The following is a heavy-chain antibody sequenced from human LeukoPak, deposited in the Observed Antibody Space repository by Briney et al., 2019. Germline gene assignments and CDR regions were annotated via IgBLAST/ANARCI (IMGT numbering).Heavy chain of an antibody. CDR1: GYTFTSYY. CDR2: ISAYNGNT. J-gene: IGHJ4*02. Sequence: ASVKVSCKASGYTFTSYYMHWVRQAPGQGLEWMGWISAYNGNTNYAQKLQGRVTMTTDTSTSTAYMELRSLRSDDTAVYYCARDYYGSGSEYWGQGTLVTVSS. CDR3: ARDYYGSGSEY. V-gene: IGHV1-18*04. D-gene: IGHD3-10*01.